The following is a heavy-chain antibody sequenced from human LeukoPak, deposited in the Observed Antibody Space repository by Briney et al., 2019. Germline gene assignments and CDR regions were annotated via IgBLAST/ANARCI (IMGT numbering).Heavy chain of an antibody. CDR2: INTDGSIT. V-gene: IGHV3-74*01. Sequence: GGSLRLSCAASGFIFSTSWMHWVSQAPGKGLVWVSRINTDGSITTYADSVKGRFTISRDNAENTVYLQMNSLRAEDTAVYYCVRSLGAYSYWGHGTLVTVSS. CDR1: GFIFSTSW. D-gene: IGHD2-15*01. J-gene: IGHJ4*01. CDR3: VRSLGAYSY.